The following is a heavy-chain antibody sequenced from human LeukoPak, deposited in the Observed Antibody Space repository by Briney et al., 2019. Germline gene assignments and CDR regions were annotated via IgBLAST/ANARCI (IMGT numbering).Heavy chain of an antibody. Sequence: ASVKVSCKASGYTFASYGISWVRQAPGQGLEWMGWISAYIGNTNYAQKFQDRLTMTTDTSTSTAYMELRSLKSDDTAVYYCARAGAILRYFDWASHWGQGTLVTVSS. J-gene: IGHJ4*02. V-gene: IGHV1-18*01. CDR2: ISAYIGNT. D-gene: IGHD3-9*01. CDR3: ARAGAILRYFDWASH. CDR1: GYTFASYG.